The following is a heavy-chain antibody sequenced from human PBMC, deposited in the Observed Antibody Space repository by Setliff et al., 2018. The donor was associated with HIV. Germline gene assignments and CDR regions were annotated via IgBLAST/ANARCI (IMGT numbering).Heavy chain of an antibody. V-gene: IGHV1-46*01. D-gene: IGHD3-16*01. J-gene: IGHJ6*02. CDR1: GYTFTSYY. CDR3: ARSGWTNYVVSPPSAMDV. CDR2: INPSGGST. Sequence: ASVKVSCKASGYTFTSYYIHWVRQAPGQGLEWMGRINPSGGSTSYAQKFQGRVTMTRDTSTSTVYMELSSLRSEDTAMYYCARSGWTNYVVSPPSAMDVWGQGTTVTVSS.